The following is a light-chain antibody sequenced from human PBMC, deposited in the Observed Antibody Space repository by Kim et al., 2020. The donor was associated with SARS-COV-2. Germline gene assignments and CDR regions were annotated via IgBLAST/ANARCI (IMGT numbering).Light chain of an antibody. CDR2: AAT. CDR3: QKYNNAPFT. CDR1: HGISDY. J-gene: IGKJ3*01. Sequence: ASVGDRVTITCRASHGISDYLAWYQQKAGKVPKLLIYAATTLQSGVPSRFSGSGSGTDFTLTISSLQPEDVATYYCQKYNNAPFTFGPGTKVDIK. V-gene: IGKV1-27*01.